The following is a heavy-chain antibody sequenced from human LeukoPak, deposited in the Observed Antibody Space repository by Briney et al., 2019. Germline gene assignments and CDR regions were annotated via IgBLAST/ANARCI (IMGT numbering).Heavy chain of an antibody. CDR2: ISSYNGNT. CDR1: GYTVTSYG. J-gene: IGHJ4*02. V-gene: IGHV1-18*01. Sequence: ASVKVSCKASGYTVTSYGISWVRQPPGQGLEWMGWISSYNGNTNYAQKLQGRVTMTTVTSTSTAYMDLRSLRSDDAAVYYCARVRGAIDYWGQGTLVTVSS. D-gene: IGHD1-26*01. CDR3: ARVRGAIDY.